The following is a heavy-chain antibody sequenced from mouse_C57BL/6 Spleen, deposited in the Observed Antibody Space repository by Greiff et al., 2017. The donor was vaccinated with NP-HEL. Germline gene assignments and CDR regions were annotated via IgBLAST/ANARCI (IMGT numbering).Heavy chain of an antibody. D-gene: IGHD2-4*01. CDR1: GYTFTSYW. CDR3: ARDYDYDAAMDY. CDR2: IDPSDSYT. J-gene: IGHJ4*01. V-gene: IGHV1-69*01. Sequence: QVQLQQPGAELVMPGASVKLSCKASGYTFTSYWMHWVKQRPGQGLEWIGEIDPSDSYTNYNQKFKGKSTLTVDKSSSTAYMQLSSLTSEDSAVYYCARDYDYDAAMDYWGQGTSVTVSS.